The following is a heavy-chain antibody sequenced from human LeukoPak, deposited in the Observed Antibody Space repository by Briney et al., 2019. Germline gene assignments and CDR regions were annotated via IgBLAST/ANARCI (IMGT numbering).Heavy chain of an antibody. J-gene: IGHJ5*02. CDR1: GDSVSSNSAA. D-gene: IGHD2-8*01. Sequence: SQTLSLTCGISGDSVSSNSAAWNWIRQSPSRGLEWLRRTYYRSKWYNDYAVTVKSRITINPDTSKNQFSLQLNSVTPDDTAVYYCARAQGVSGMNWFDPWGQGTLVAVSS. CDR2: TYYRSKWYN. V-gene: IGHV6-1*01. CDR3: ARAQGVSGMNWFDP.